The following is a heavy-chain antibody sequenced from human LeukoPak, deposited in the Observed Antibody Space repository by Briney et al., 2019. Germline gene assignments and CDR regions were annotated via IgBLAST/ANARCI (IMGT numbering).Heavy chain of an antibody. CDR1: GYTFTSYG. V-gene: IGHV1-18*01. CDR2: ISAYNGNT. D-gene: IGHD4-17*01. Sequence: ASVKVSCKASGYTFTSYGISWVRQPPGQGLEWMGWISAYNGNTNYAQKLQGRVTMTTDTSTSTAYMELRSLRSDDTAVYYCARDYGDYAQRHFDYWGQGTLVTVSS. J-gene: IGHJ4*02. CDR3: ARDYGDYAQRHFDY.